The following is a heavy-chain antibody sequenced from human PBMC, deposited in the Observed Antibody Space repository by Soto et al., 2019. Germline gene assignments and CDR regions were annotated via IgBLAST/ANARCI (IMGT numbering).Heavy chain of an antibody. CDR3: AKPPYQPLLYGGVDY. Sequence: GGSLRLSCAASGFTFSSYAMSWVRQAPGKGLEWVSAISGSGGSTYYADSVKGRFTISRDNSKNTLYLQMNSLRAEDTAVYYCAKPPYQPLLYGGVDYWGQGILVTVSS. CDR1: GFTFSSYA. J-gene: IGHJ4*02. D-gene: IGHD2-2*02. CDR2: ISGSGGST. V-gene: IGHV3-23*01.